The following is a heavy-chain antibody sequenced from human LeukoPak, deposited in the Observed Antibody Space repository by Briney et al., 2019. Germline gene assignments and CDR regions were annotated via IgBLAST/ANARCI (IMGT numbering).Heavy chain of an antibody. CDR1: GFTFTSYA. D-gene: IGHD6-6*01. J-gene: IGHJ4*02. CDR2: ISPTGSTT. CDR3: ARGPNSNWSGLDF. Sequence: GGSLRLSCAASGFTFTSYAMNWVRQAPGKGLVWVSRISPTGSTTSYADSVKGRFTVSRDNAKNTLYLQVNNLRAEDTAVYYCARGPNSNWSGLDFWGQGTLLTVSS. V-gene: IGHV3-74*01.